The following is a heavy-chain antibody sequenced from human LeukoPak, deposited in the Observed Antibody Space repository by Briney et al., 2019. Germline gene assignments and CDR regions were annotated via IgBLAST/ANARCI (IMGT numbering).Heavy chain of an antibody. CDR2: MNPNSGNT. CDR3: ATQPRRGKYYDFWSGYNTPRY. J-gene: IGHJ4*02. D-gene: IGHD3-3*01. CDR1: GYTFTSYD. Sequence: ASVKVSCKASGYTFTSYDINWVRQATGQGLEWMGWMNPNSGNTGYTQKFQGRVTMTEDTSTDTAYMELSSLRSEDTAVYYCATQPRRGKYYDFWSGYNTPRYWGQGTLVTVSS. V-gene: IGHV1-8*02.